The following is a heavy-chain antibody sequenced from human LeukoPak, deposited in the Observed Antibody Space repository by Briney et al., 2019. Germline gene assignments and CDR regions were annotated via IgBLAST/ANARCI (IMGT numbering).Heavy chain of an antibody. CDR1: GFIVSSNY. V-gene: IGHV3-53*01. Sequence: GGPLRLSCAASGFIVSSNYMTWVRQAPGKGLEWVSVMYSGGNTYYADSVKGRFTISRDNSKNTLYLQMNSLRVEDTAVYYCARRRAYGDYAFDIWGQGTMVTVSS. D-gene: IGHD4-17*01. J-gene: IGHJ3*02. CDR3: ARRRAYGDYAFDI. CDR2: MYSGGNT.